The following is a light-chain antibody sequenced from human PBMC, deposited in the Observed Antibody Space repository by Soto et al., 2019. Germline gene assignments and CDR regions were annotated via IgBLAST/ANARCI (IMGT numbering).Light chain of an antibody. Sequence: ETVLTQSPATLSLSPGERATLSCRASQSVSSNLAWYQQKPGQAPRLLTYDASNRATGIPARFSGSGSGTDSTLTISSLEPEDFAVYYCQQRINWAYSFGQGTKLEIK. CDR3: QQRINWAYS. CDR1: QSVSSN. V-gene: IGKV3-11*01. J-gene: IGKJ2*03. CDR2: DAS.